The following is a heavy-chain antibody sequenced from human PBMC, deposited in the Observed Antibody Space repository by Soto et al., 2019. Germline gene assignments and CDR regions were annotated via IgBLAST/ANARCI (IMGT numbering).Heavy chain of an antibody. CDR2: IYYSGST. J-gene: IGHJ6*03. Sequence: SETLSLTCTVSGGSISSYYWSWIRQPPGKGLEWIGYIYYSGSTNYNPSLKSRVTISVDTSKNQFSLKLSSVTAADTAVYYCARAYSSSSRDYYYYYYMDVWGKGTTVTVSS. V-gene: IGHV4-59*01. CDR1: GGSISSYY. D-gene: IGHD6-6*01. CDR3: ARAYSSSSRDYYYYYYMDV.